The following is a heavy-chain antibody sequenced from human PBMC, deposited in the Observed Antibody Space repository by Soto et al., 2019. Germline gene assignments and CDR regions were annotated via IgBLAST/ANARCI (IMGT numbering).Heavy chain of an antibody. CDR1: GGSISIGGFS. D-gene: IGHD3-9*01. CDR2: IYYTGST. Sequence: LSLSCAVSGGSISIGGFSWSWIRQPPGKGLELIGYIYYTGSTYYNPSLKSRVTISVDSCKNQFSLRLSSVTAARKAVYYSARATFFRKGYYAATDYYYFDYWGQGTLVTVSS. V-gene: IGHV4-30-2*01. J-gene: IGHJ4*02. CDR3: ARATFFRKGYYAATDYYYFDY.